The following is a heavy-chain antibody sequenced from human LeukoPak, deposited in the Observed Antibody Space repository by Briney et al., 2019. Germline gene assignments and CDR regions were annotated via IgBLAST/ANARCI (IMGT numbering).Heavy chain of an antibody. CDR2: ISTSSRT. J-gene: IGHJ1*01. CDR1: GFTFNNYA. Sequence: GGSLRLSCAASGFTFNNYAMSWVRQAPGKGLEWVSLISTSSRTHYADSMKGRFTISRDNSRNTLYLQINSLRAEDTAVYYCAKDLDSTGSWPPEYFQHWGQGSLVIVSS. D-gene: IGHD3-22*01. CDR3: AKDLDSTGSWPPEYFQH. V-gene: IGHV3-23*01.